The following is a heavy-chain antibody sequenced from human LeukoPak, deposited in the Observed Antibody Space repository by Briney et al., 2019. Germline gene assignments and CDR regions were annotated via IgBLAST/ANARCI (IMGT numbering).Heavy chain of an antibody. J-gene: IGHJ6*02. CDR3: ARDKWELLSASAVDYGMDV. V-gene: IGHV4-59*12. Sequence: SETLSLTCTVSGGSISSYYWSWIRQPPGKGLEWIGYIYYSGSTNYNPSLKSRVTISVDTSKNQFSLKLSSVTAADTAVYYCARDKWELLSASAVDYGMDVWGQGTTVTVSS. D-gene: IGHD1-26*01. CDR2: IYYSGST. CDR1: GGSISSYY.